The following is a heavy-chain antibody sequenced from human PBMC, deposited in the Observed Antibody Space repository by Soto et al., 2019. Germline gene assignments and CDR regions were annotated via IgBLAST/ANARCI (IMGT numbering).Heavy chain of an antibody. J-gene: IGHJ5*02. CDR1: GGSISSYY. V-gene: IGHV4-59*12. D-gene: IGHD1-20*01. CDR3: ARVYGITGFDP. Sequence: PSETLSLTCTVSGGSISSYYWSWIRQSPGKGLEWIGYIHYSGSTKSNPSLKSRVTISVDTSRNQFSLKLSSVTAADTAVYYCARVYGITGFDPWGQGTLVTVSS. CDR2: IHYSGST.